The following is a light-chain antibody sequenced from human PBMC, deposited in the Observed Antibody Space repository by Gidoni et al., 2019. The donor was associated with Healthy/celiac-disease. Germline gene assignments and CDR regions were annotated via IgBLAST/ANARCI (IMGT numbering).Light chain of an antibody. CDR2: GAS. CDR3: QQYGSYTWT. V-gene: IGKV3-20*01. CDR1: QSVSSSY. Sequence: ELVLTPSPATLSLSLGERATLSCTASQSVSSSYLAWYQQKPGQAPRLLIYGASGRATGIPDRFSGSGSGTDFTLTISRLEPEEFAVYYCQQYGSYTWTFGQGTKVEIK. J-gene: IGKJ1*01.